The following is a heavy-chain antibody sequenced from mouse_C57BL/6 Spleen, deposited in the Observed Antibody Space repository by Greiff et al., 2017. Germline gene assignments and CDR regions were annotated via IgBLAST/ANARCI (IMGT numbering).Heavy chain of an antibody. V-gene: IGHV3-6*01. CDR1: GYSITSGYY. Sequence: EVKLMESGPGLVKPSQSLSLTCSVTGYSITSGYYWNWIRQFPGNKLEWMGYISYDGSNNYNPSLKNRISITRDTSKNQFFLKLNSVTTEDTATYYCASGGLGVFDYWGQGTTLTVSS. D-gene: IGHD3-3*01. J-gene: IGHJ2*01. CDR3: ASGGLGVFDY. CDR2: ISYDGSN.